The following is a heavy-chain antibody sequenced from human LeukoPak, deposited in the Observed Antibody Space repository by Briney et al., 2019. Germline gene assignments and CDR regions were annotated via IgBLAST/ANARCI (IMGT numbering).Heavy chain of an antibody. CDR3: ARDWYHAIDY. V-gene: IGHV3-7*01. CDR2: INQDSSEK. D-gene: IGHD2-2*01. J-gene: IGHJ4*02. CDR1: GITFRNYW. Sequence: GGSLRLSCVASGITFRNYWMSWVRQAPGKGLEWVANINQDSSEKYYVDSVKGRFTISRDNAKNSLYLQLNTLRPEDTAVYYCARDWYHAIDYWGQGTLVTVSS.